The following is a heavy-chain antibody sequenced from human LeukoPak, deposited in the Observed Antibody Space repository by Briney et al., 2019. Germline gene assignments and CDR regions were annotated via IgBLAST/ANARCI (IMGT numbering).Heavy chain of an antibody. J-gene: IGHJ3*02. CDR3: ARGVLLQGRGAFDI. D-gene: IGHD2-21*02. CDR2: VIPNSGGT. V-gene: IGHV1-2*02. CDR1: GYTFTSYY. Sequence: GASVKVSCKASGYTFTSYYIHWLRQAPGQSLEWMGWVIPNSGGTNYAQNFQGRVTMTRDASISTAYMELSSLTYDDTAIYYCARGVLLQGRGAFDIWGQGSMVTVSS.